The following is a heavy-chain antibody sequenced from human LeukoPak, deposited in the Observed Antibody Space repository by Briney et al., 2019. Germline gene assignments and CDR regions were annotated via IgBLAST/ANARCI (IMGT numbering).Heavy chain of an antibody. CDR1: GGSINSDY. J-gene: IGHJ4*02. CDR2: VFHTGNT. Sequence: SVTLSLTCIVSGGSINSDYWIWIRQPPGKGPEWIGNVFHTGNTNYSPSLRSRVTISLDTSKNQFSLSLRSVTAADTAVYYCARATVTYDFWSGYPSYFDSWGQGTLVTVSS. V-gene: IGHV4-59*01. CDR3: ARATVTYDFWSGYPSYFDS. D-gene: IGHD3-3*01.